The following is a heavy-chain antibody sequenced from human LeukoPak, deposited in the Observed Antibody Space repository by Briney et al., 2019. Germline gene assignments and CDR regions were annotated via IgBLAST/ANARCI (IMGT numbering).Heavy chain of an antibody. D-gene: IGHD2-2*01. J-gene: IGHJ4*02. CDR3: AKGYCSSTSCYRIDY. Sequence: GGSLRLSCAASGFSFSSYGMHWVRQAPGKGLEWVAVISYDGSNKYYADSVKGRFTISRDNSKNTLYLQTNSLRAEDTAVYYCAKGYCSSTSCYRIDYWGQGTLVTVSS. CDR1: GFSFSSYG. V-gene: IGHV3-30*18. CDR2: ISYDGSNK.